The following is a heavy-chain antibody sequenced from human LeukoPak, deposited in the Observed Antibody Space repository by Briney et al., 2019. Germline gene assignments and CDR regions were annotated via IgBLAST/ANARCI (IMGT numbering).Heavy chain of an antibody. J-gene: IGHJ4*02. Sequence: GGSLRLSCAASGFTVSSNYMSWVRQAPGKGLEWVSVIYSGGSGGRTYYADSVKGRFTVSRDNAKNSLYLQMNSLRAEDTAVYYCARVGYYYDSSGSLALDYWGQGTLVTVSS. V-gene: IGHV3-53*01. CDR2: IYSGGSGGRT. CDR3: ARVGYYYDSSGSLALDY. D-gene: IGHD3-22*01. CDR1: GFTVSSNY.